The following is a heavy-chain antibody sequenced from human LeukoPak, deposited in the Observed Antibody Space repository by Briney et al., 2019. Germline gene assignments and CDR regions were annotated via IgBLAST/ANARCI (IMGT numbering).Heavy chain of an antibody. CDR2: IYHSGST. J-gene: IGHJ5*02. D-gene: IGHD3-22*01. Sequence: SETLSLTCTVSGGSISSYSWSWIRQPPGKGLEWIGYIYHSGSTYYNPSLKSRVTISVDRSKNQFSLKLSSVTAADTAVYYCARARQAGYDSSGYYYPNWFDPWGQGTLVTASS. V-gene: IGHV4-30-2*01. CDR3: ARARQAGYDSSGYYYPNWFDP. CDR1: GGSISSYS.